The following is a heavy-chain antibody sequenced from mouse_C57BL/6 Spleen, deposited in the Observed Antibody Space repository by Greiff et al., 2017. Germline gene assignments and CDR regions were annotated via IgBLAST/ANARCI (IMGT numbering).Heavy chain of an antibody. V-gene: IGHV6-6*01. Sequence: EVKVEESGRGLVQPGGSMQLSCAASGFTFSDAWIDLVRQSPEKGLEWVAEIRNKANNHATYYAEAVKGRFTISRDDSKSSVSLQMNSLRAEDTGIYYCTRKGGSLTVAYFDYWGQGTTLTVSA. J-gene: IGHJ2*01. D-gene: IGHD1-1*01. CDR3: TRKGGSLTVAYFDY. CDR2: IRNKANNHAT. CDR1: GFTFSDAW.